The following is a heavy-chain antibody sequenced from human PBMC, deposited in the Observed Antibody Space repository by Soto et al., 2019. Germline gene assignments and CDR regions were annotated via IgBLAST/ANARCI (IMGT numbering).Heavy chain of an antibody. V-gene: IGHV3-21*01. CDR1: GFTFSSYS. CDR2: ISSSSSYI. CDR3: ARAAVGAAGGNYYYYGMDV. J-gene: IGHJ6*02. D-gene: IGHD6-13*01. Sequence: EVQLVESGGGLVKPGGSLRLSCAASGFTFSSYSMNWVRQAPGKGLEWVSSISSSSSYIYYADSVKGRFTISRDNAKNSLYLQMNSLRAEDTAVYYCARAAVGAAGGNYYYYGMDVWGQGTTVTVSS.